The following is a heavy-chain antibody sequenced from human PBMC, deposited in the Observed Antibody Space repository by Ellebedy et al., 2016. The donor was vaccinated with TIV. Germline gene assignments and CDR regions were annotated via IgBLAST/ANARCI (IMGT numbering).Heavy chain of an antibody. Sequence: GGSLRLXXAASGFSFRSYGMFWVRQAPGKGLEWVAVISYDGTNKYYADSVKGRFTIFRDNSKNTLYLQMNSLRAEDTAVYYCANLIHYWGQGTLVTVSS. D-gene: IGHD2-21*01. CDR3: ANLIHY. V-gene: IGHV3-30*18. CDR2: ISYDGTNK. J-gene: IGHJ4*02. CDR1: GFSFRSYG.